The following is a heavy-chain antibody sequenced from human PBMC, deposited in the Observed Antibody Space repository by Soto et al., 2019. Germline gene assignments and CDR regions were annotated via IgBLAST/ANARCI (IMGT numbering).Heavy chain of an antibody. CDR2: IIPLLGTP. D-gene: IGHD3-3*01. V-gene: IGHV1-69*10. CDR3: TRGPHYDYIHRAGYYYGMDV. CDR1: GGSFSNFG. J-gene: IGHJ6*02. Sequence: SVKVSCKASGGSFSNFGISWVRQAPGQGLEWMGGIIPLLGTPNYAQKFQGRVTITADTSTSTASMELSSLGSDDTAVYYCTRGPHYDYIHRAGYYYGMDVWGQGTTVTVSS.